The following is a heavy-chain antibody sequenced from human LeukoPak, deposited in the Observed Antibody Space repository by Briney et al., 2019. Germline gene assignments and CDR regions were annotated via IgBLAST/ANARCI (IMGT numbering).Heavy chain of an antibody. CDR2: ISGSGGST. J-gene: IGHJ4*02. V-gene: IGHV3-23*01. CDR1: GFTFSSYA. Sequence: PGGSLRLSCAASGFTFSSYAMSWVRQAPGKGLEWVSAISGSGGSTYYADSVKGRFTISRDNSKNTLYLQMNSLRAEDTAVYYCAKPRNVVVVTTTRVRADFDYWGQGTLVTVSS. CDR3: AKPRNVVVVTTTRVRADFDY. D-gene: IGHD3-22*01.